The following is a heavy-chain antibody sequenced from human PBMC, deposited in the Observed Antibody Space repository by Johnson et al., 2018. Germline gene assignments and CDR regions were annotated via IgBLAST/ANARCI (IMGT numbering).Heavy chain of an antibody. V-gene: IGHV3-21*01. D-gene: IGHD5-24*01. CDR1: GFTFSSYS. CDR3: ERDRGDGYNLAFDI. J-gene: IGHJ3*02. Sequence: VQLQESGGGLVKPGGSLRLSCAASGFTFSSYSMNWVRQAPGKGLEWVSSISSSSSYIYYADSVKGRFTIPRDNAKNSLYLQMNSLRAEDTAGYYCERDRGDGYNLAFDIWGPGTMVTVSS. CDR2: ISSSSSYI.